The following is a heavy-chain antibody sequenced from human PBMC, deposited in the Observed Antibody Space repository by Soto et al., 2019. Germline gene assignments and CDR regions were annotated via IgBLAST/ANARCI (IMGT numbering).Heavy chain of an antibody. D-gene: IGHD1-26*01. CDR3: ARDVWETTSMYYGLDV. Sequence: GGSLRLSCAASGFTFSSYAMSWVRLAPGKGLEWVSGITGSGAITYYTDSVKGRFTISRDNSKNTLYLQMHSLRAEDTAVYYCARDVWETTSMYYGLDVWGLGTTVTVSS. V-gene: IGHV3-23*01. CDR1: GFTFSSYA. CDR2: ITGSGAIT. J-gene: IGHJ6*02.